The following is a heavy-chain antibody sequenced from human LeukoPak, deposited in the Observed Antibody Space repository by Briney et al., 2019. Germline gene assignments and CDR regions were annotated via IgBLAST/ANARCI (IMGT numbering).Heavy chain of an antibody. J-gene: IGHJ4*02. D-gene: IGHD3-16*01. CDR2: INNSGST. V-gene: IGHV4-34*01. CDR1: GASFSDSY. Sequence: SETLSLTCAVYGASFSDSYWSWIRQSPEKGLEWIGEINNSGSTSYSPSLNSRVIMSVDRSKNQFSLRLTSVTAADTAMYYCARGRYGPRLGNWGQGTLVTVSS. CDR3: ARGRYGPRLGN.